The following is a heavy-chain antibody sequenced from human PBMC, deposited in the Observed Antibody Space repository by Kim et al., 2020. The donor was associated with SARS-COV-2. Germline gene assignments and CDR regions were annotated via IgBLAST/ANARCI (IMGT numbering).Heavy chain of an antibody. V-gene: IGHV4-34*01. CDR3: ARDRGSSPSYYYYGMDV. Sequence: SETLSLTCAVYGGSFSGYYWSCIRQPPGKGLEWIGEINHSGSTNYNPSLKSRVTISVDTSKNQFSLKLSSVTAADTAVYYCARDRGSSPSYYYYGMDVWGQGATVTVSS. CDR2: INHSGST. CDR1: GGSFSGYY. D-gene: IGHD6-6*01. J-gene: IGHJ6*02.